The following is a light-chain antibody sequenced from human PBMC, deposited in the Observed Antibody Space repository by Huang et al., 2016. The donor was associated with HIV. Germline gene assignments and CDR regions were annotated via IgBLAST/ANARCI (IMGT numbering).Light chain of an antibody. CDR3: QQYYNFLFT. CDR1: QDISNS. J-gene: IGKJ3*01. CDR2: GAS. V-gene: IGKV1-NL1*01. Sequence: DIEMTQSPSSLPASVGDSVTITCRASQDISNSLAWYQLRPGQAPKLLLYGASRLESGVPSRFIGSGSATDYTLTITSLQPEDFATYYCQQYYNFLFTFGPGTTVDV.